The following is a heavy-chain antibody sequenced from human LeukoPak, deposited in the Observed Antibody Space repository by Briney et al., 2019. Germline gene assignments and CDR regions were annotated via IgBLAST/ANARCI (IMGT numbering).Heavy chain of an antibody. CDR3: ATDSYYYDRAGGFDY. V-gene: IGHV1-24*01. D-gene: IGHD3-22*01. CDR1: GYTFTGYY. CDR2: FDPEDGET. J-gene: IGHJ4*02. Sequence: ASVKVSCKASGYTFTGYYMHWVRQAPGKGLEWMGGFDPEDGETIYAQKFQGRVTMTEDTSTDTAYMELSSLRSEDTAVYYCATDSYYYDRAGGFDYWGQGTLVTVSS.